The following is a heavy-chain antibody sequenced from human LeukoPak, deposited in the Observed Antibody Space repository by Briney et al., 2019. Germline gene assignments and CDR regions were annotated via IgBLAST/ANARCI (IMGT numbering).Heavy chain of an antibody. Sequence: ASVKVSCKASGYTFTSYYIHWVRQAPGQGLEWMGMINPNDGHTTYAQKFQGRVTMTTDTSMSTAYMELSRLTSDDTAVYYCARAGGRSWFDPWGQGTLVTVSS. J-gene: IGHJ5*02. V-gene: IGHV1-46*01. CDR3: ARAGGRSWFDP. CDR2: INPNDGHT. CDR1: GYTFTSYY.